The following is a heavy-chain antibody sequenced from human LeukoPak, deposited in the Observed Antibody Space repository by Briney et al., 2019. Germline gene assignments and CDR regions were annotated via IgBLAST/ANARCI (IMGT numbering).Heavy chain of an antibody. CDR1: GGSLSGYY. V-gene: IGHV4-34*01. D-gene: IGHD1-26*01. CDR2: VNHSGST. Sequence: PSETLSLTCAVYGGSLSGYYWSWIRQPPGKGLEWIGEVNHSGSTNYNPSLKSRVTISVDTSKNQFSLKLSSVTAADTAVYYCARDRMGEEFFDYWGQGTLVTVSS. J-gene: IGHJ4*02. CDR3: ARDRMGEEFFDY.